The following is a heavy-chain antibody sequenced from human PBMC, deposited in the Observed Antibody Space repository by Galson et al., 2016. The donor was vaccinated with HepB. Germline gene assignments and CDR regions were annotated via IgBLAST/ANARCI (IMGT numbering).Heavy chain of an antibody. CDR1: GFTFNKVW. Sequence: SLRLSCAASGFTFNKVWMSWVRQAPGKGLEWVGRIHSRTDGGTTDYAAPVKGRFIISRDDSKSTLYLQMNSLKIEDTAVYHCKARIDPFAGDRWGQGTRVTVSS. CDR3: KARIDPFAGDR. V-gene: IGHV3-15*01. CDR2: IHSRTDGGTT. J-gene: IGHJ4*02. D-gene: IGHD3-16*01.